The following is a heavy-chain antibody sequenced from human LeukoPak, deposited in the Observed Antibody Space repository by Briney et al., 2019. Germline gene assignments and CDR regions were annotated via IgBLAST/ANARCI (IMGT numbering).Heavy chain of an antibody. CDR3: ARDRFLWGLGNWFDL. D-gene: IGHD3-3*01. Sequence: ASVKVSCKTSGYTFTNYGISWMRQAPGQGLEWMGWVSTSNPHTNYAPKFRGRAIMTIDTSTTTAYLEMRSLTSDDTAVYYCARDRFLWGLGNWFDLWGQGTLVTVTS. V-gene: IGHV1-18*01. J-gene: IGHJ5*02. CDR2: VSTSNPHT. CDR1: GYTFTNYG.